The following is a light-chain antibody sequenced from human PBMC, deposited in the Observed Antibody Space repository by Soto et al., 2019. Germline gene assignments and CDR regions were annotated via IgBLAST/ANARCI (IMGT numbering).Light chain of an antibody. Sequence: QSALTQPASVSGSPGQSITISCTGISSDVGSYNLVSWYQQHPGKAPKLMIYEVSQRPSGVSNRFSGSKSGNTASLTISGLQAEDEADYYCCSYAGSSTPYVFGTGTKVTVL. V-gene: IGLV2-23*02. J-gene: IGLJ1*01. CDR1: SSDVGSYNL. CDR3: CSYAGSSTPYV. CDR2: EVS.